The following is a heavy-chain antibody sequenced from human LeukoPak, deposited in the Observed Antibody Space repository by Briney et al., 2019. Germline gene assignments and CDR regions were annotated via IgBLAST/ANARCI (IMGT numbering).Heavy chain of an antibody. CDR2: ISAYNGNT. J-gene: IGHJ4*02. D-gene: IGHD3-10*01. Sequence: ASVKVSCTASGYTFTTDGISAVRQAPGQGLEWMGWISAYNGNTNYAQKLQGRVTMTTDTPTSTAYMELRSLRSDDTSVYYCARHGMTELDYWGQGTPVTVSS. CDR1: GYTFTTDG. CDR3: ARHGMTELDY. V-gene: IGHV1-18*01.